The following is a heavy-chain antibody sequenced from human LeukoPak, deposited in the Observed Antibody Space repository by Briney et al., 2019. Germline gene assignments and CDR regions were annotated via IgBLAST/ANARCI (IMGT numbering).Heavy chain of an antibody. Sequence: PSETLSLTCAVYGGSFSGYYWSWIRQPPGKGLEWIGEINHSGSTNYNPSLKSRVTISVDTSKNQFSLKLSSVTAADTAVYYCANQRSRITIFGVVTRGWFDPWGQGTLVTVSS. CDR3: ANQRSRITIFGVVTRGWFDP. CDR2: INHSGST. D-gene: IGHD3-3*01. CDR1: GGSFSGYY. J-gene: IGHJ5*02. V-gene: IGHV4-34*01.